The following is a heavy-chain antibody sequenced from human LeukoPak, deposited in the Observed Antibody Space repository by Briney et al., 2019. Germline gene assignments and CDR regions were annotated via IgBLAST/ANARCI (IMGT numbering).Heavy chain of an antibody. V-gene: IGHV4-39*01. CDR2: IYYSGST. CDR3: ARCYDFGSGYDRGNFDY. CDR1: GGSISSSSYY. D-gene: IGHD3-3*01. Sequence: SETLSLTCTVSGGSISSSSYYWGWIRQPPGKGLEWIGSIYYSGSTYYNPSLKSRVTISVDTSKNQFSLKLSSVTAADTAVYYCARCYDFGSGYDRGNFDYWGQGTLVTVSS. J-gene: IGHJ4*02.